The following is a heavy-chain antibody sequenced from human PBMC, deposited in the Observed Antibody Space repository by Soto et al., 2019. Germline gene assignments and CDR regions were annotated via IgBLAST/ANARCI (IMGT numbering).Heavy chain of an antibody. CDR2: TYYSAGT. Sequence: KTSETLSLTCNVSGGSVSSSSYYWGWIRQAPGKGLEWIVSTYYSAGTYYNPSLKSRITTSMDASKNQFSLTVTSVTAADTAIYYCARHASRGYRSSWYFEDWGQGTPVTVSS. D-gene: IGHD2-15*01. V-gene: IGHV4-39*01. CDR3: ARHASRGYRSSWYFED. CDR1: GGSVSSSSYY. J-gene: IGHJ4*02.